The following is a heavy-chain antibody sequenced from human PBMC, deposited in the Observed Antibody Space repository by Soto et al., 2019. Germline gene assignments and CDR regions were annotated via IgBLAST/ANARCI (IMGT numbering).Heavy chain of an antibody. V-gene: IGHV3-23*01. CDR2: VSATGGST. CDR3: AREGGSGYSFDL. D-gene: IGHD5-12*01. CDR1: GFIFSDYA. J-gene: IGHJ4*01. Sequence: EVQLLESGGGLVQPGGSLRLSCAASGFIFSDYAVSWVRQAPGEGLEWVSAVSATGGSTYFAESVKGRFTISRDHSKNTLFLQMNSLRAEDTALYYCAREGGSGYSFDLWGHGTLVTVSS.